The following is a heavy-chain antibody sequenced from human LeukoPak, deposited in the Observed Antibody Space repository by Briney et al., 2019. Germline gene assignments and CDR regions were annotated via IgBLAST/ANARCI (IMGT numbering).Heavy chain of an antibody. J-gene: IGHJ3*02. V-gene: IGHV1-69*05. Sequence: SVKVSCKASGYTFTGYYMHWVRQAPGQGLEWMGGIIPIFGTANYAQKFQGRVTITTDESTSTAYMELSSLRSEDTAVYYCARGDYDILTGYLAPGAFDIWGQGTMVTVSS. D-gene: IGHD3-9*01. CDR3: ARGDYDILTGYLAPGAFDI. CDR2: IIPIFGTA. CDR1: GYTFTGYY.